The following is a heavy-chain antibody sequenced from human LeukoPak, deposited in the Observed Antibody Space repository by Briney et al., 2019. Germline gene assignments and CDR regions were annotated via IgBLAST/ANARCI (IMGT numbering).Heavy chain of an antibody. CDR3: AKGPALAVSFYFDW. D-gene: IGHD6-19*01. J-gene: IGHJ4*02. V-gene: IGHV3-23*01. CDR2: ISGSGGST. CDR1: GFTFSSYA. Sequence: PGGSLRLSCAASGFTFSSYAMSWVRQAPGKGLEWVSAISGSGGSTYYADSVKGRFTISRDNSKNTVYLQMNSLRAEDTAVYYCAKGPALAVSFYFDWWGQGTLVTVSS.